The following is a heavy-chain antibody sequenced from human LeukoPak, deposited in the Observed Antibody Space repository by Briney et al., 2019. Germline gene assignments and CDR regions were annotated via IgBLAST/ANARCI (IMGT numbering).Heavy chain of an antibody. CDR1: GGSISSYY. V-gene: IGHV4-59*12. CDR3: ARDALYTSSPYFDY. CDR2: IYYSGST. Sequence: SETLSLTCTVSGGSISSYYWSWIRQPPGKGLEWIGYIYYSGSTNYNPSLKSRVTISVDTSKNQFSLKLSSVTAADTAVYYCARDALYTSSPYFDYWGQGTLVTVSS. J-gene: IGHJ4*02. D-gene: IGHD6-6*01.